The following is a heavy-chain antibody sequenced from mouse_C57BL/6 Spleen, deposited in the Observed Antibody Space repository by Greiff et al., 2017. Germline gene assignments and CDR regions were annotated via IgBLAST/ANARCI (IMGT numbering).Heavy chain of an antibody. CDR1: GYTFTDYY. D-gene: IGHD1-1*01. J-gene: IGHJ3*01. Sequence: QVQLQQSGAELVKPGASVKISCKASGYTFTDYYINWVKQRPGQGLVWIGKIGPGSGSTYDNEKFKGKATLTADKSSSTAYMQLSSLTSEDSAVYFCARERTTVVGEFAYWGQGTLVTVAA. CDR2: IGPGSGST. V-gene: IGHV1-77*01. CDR3: ARERTTVVGEFAY.